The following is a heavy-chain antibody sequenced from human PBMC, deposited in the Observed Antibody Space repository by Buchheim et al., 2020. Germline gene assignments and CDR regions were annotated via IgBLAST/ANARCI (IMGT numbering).Heavy chain of an antibody. CDR3: ARVATYYYDSSGYYSLFGLDY. CDR2: IYYSGST. V-gene: IGHV4-39*01. Sequence: QLQLQESGPGLVKPSETLSLTCTVSGGSISSSSYYWGWIRQPPGKGLEWIGSIYYSGSTYYNPSLTSRVTISVDTSKNQFSLKLSSVTAADTAVYYCARVATYYYDSSGYYSLFGLDYWGQGTL. D-gene: IGHD3-22*01. CDR1: GGSISSSSYY. J-gene: IGHJ4*02.